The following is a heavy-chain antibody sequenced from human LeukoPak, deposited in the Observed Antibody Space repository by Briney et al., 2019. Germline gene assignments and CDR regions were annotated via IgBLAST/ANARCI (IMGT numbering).Heavy chain of an antibody. Sequence: PSETLSLTCAVYGGSFSGFYWSWIRQPPGKGLEWIGEINHSGSTNYNPSLKSRVTISVDTSKNQFSLKLSSVTAADTAVYYCARGSVVTAIWGQGTLVTVSS. V-gene: IGHV4-34*01. D-gene: IGHD2-21*02. J-gene: IGHJ4*02. CDR1: GGSFSGFY. CDR2: INHSGST. CDR3: ARGSVVTAI.